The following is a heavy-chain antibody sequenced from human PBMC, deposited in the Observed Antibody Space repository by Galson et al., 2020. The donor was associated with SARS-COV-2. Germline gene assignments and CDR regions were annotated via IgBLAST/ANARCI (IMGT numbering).Heavy chain of an antibody. CDR2: ISYDGSNK. CDR3: AKCGLRLGELSLGLGYYYGMDV. J-gene: IGHJ6*02. CDR1: GFTFSSYG. Sequence: GESLKISCAASGFTFSSYGMHWVRQAPGKGLEWVAVISYDGSNKYYADSVKGRFTISRDNSKNTLYLQMNSLRAEDTAVYYCAKCGLRLGELSLGLGYYYGMDVWGQGTTVTVSS. D-gene: IGHD3-16*02. V-gene: IGHV3-30*18.